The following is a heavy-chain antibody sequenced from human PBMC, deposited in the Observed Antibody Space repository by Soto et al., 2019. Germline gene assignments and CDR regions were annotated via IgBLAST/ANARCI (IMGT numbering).Heavy chain of an antibody. J-gene: IGHJ5*02. CDR1: GGSISSSSYY. CDR3: ARHRYSGSYYRMAWFDP. V-gene: IGHV4-39*01. CDR2: IYYSGST. Sequence: PSETLSLICTVSGGSISSSSYYWGWIRQPPGKGLEWIGSIYYSGSTYYNPSLKSRVTISVDTSKNQFPLKLSSVTAADTAVYYCARHRYSGSYYRMAWFDPWGQGTLVTVS. D-gene: IGHD1-26*01.